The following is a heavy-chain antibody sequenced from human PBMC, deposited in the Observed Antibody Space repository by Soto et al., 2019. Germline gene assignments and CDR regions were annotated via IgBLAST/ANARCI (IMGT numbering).Heavy chain of an antibody. CDR2: IYTDDST. J-gene: IGHJ4*02. Sequence: PGGSLRLSCSASGFTVSSNYMSWVRQAPGKGLEWLSVIYTDDSTYYGDSVKGRFTISRENSKNMVYLQMNSLRAEDTAVYYCAKDLREMATIRPDYWGQGILVTVPQ. V-gene: IGHV3-66*02. D-gene: IGHD5-12*01. CDR3: AKDLREMATIRPDY. CDR1: GFTVSSNY.